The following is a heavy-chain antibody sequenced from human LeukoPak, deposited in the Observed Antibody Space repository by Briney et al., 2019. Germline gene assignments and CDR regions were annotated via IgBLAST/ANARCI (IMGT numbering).Heavy chain of an antibody. D-gene: IGHD2-15*01. J-gene: IGHJ4*02. V-gene: IGHV3-66*01. Sequence: GGSLRLSCAASGFLFTGNYMSWVRQAPGKGLEWVSVIYSGGSTYYSDSVKGRFTISRDNSKNTMYLQMNSLRAEDTALYYCARDLAGYYFDDWGQGTLVTVSS. CDR1: GFLFTGNY. CDR3: ARDLAGYYFDD. CDR2: IYSGGST.